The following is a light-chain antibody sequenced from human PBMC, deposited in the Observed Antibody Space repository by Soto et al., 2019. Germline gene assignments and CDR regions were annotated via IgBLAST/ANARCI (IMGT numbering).Light chain of an antibody. CDR1: SSNIGSNT. CDR3: AVWDDSLNGVV. J-gene: IGLJ2*01. CDR2: SNN. Sequence: SVLTQPPSASGTPGQRVTISCSGSSSNIGSNTVNWYQQLPGTAPKLFIYSNNQRPSGVPDRFSGSKSGTSASLAISGLQSEDEADYYCAVWDDSLNGVVFGGGTK. V-gene: IGLV1-44*01.